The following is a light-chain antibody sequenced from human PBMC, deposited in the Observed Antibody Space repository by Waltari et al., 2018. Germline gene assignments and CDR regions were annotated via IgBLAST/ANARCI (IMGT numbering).Light chain of an antibody. J-gene: IGLJ2*01. CDR1: SSDVGSYNL. V-gene: IGLV2-23*01. CDR3: CSDAGSSTLV. CDR2: EGR. Sequence: QSALTQPASVSGSPGQSITISCTGTSSDVGSYNLVSWYQQHPGKAPKLMIYEGRKRPSGVSNRCSGSKSGNTASLTISGLQAEDEADYYCCSDAGSSTLVFGGGTKLTVL.